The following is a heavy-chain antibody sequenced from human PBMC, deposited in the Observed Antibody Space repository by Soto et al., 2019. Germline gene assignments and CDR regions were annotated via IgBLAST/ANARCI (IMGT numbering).Heavy chain of an antibody. CDR2: ISAYNGNT. J-gene: IGHJ5*02. D-gene: IGHD1-26*01. CDR1: GYTFTSYG. CDR3: ARASGSSYWFDP. Sequence: QVQLVQSGAEVKKPGASVKVSCKASGYTFTSYGISWVRQAPGQGLEWMGWISAYNGNTNYAQKLQGRVTMTTDTSTSPAYRELRSLSSDDTGVYYCARASGSSYWFDPWGQGTLVTVSS. V-gene: IGHV1-18*01.